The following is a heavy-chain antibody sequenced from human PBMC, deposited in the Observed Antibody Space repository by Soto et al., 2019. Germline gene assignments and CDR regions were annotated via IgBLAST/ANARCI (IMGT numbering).Heavy chain of an antibody. D-gene: IGHD3-22*01. Sequence: EVHLLESGGGLVQPGGSLRLSCAASGFTLSNSGMNWVRQAPGKGLEWVSGISGSDGSTYYADSVKGRFTISRDNSKNTLYLQMNPLRGEDTAVYYCAKDKYYDWGQRNLVTVSS. CDR2: ISGSDGST. CDR1: GFTLSNSG. V-gene: IGHV3-23*01. CDR3: AKDKYYD. J-gene: IGHJ4*02.